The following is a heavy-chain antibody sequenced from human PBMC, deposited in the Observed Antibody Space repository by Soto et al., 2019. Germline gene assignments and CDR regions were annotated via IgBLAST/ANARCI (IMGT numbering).Heavy chain of an antibody. D-gene: IGHD4-4*01. CDR2: ITSVGYT. Sequence: GGSLRLSCATSGFSFSNYAMSWVRQAPGRGLEWVAAITSVGYTYYVDSLKGRFTISRDNSKNTLYLQMSSLRAEDTAVYYCAKDLIDYSNSYFDYWGQGTLVTVSS. V-gene: IGHV3-23*01. J-gene: IGHJ4*02. CDR1: GFSFSNYA. CDR3: AKDLIDYSNSYFDY.